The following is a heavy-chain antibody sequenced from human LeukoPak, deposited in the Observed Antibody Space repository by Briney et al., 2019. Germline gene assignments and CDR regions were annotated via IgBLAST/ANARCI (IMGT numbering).Heavy chain of an antibody. CDR1: GFTFSDHY. Sequence: GALRLSCAASGFTFSDHYMDRVRQAPGKGLEWVGRTRNKANSYTTEYAASVKGRFTISRDDSKNSLYLQMNSLKTEDTAVYYCTTPATVGASRLDFDYWGQGTLVTVSS. CDR2: TRNKANSYTT. V-gene: IGHV3-72*01. CDR3: TTPATVGASRLDFDY. D-gene: IGHD1-26*01. J-gene: IGHJ4*02.